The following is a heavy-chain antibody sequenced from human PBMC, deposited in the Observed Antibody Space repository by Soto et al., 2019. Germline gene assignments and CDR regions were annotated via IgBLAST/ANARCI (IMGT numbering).Heavy chain of an antibody. CDR3: AKGQKWELPFDY. J-gene: IGHJ4*02. D-gene: IGHD1-26*01. CDR1: GFIFSSYA. CDR2: FSGTTSST. Sequence: PGGSLRLSCAASGFIFSSYAMSWVRQAPGKGLEWVSAFSGTTSSTYYADSVKGRFTISRDNSKNTLYLQMNSLKAEDTAVYYCAKGQKWELPFDYWGQGALVTVS. V-gene: IGHV3-23*01.